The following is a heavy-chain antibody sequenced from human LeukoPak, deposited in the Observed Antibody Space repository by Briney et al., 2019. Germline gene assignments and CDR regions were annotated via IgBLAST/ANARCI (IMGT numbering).Heavy chain of an antibody. CDR2: ISGDGGST. CDR1: GFTFDGYA. J-gene: IGHJ3*02. V-gene: IGHV3-43*02. Sequence: GGSLRLSCAASGFTFDGYAMHWVRQAPGKGLEWVSLISGDGGSTYYADSVKGRFTISRDNAKNSLYLQMNSLRTEDPGFYYLAKRGYSGYGYALGAFDIWGQGTMVTVSS. D-gene: IGHD5-12*01. CDR3: AKRGYSGYGYALGAFDI.